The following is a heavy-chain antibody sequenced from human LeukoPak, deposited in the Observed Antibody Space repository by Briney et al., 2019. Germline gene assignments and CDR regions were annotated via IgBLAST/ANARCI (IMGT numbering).Heavy chain of an antibody. Sequence: PSETLSLTCAVYGGSFSGYYWSWMRQPPGKGLEWIGEINHSGSTNYNPSLKSRVTISVDTSKNQFSLKLSSVTAADTAVYYCARLGYSYGYGFDYWGQGTLVTVSS. D-gene: IGHD5-18*01. CDR1: GGSFSGYY. CDR3: ARLGYSYGYGFDY. J-gene: IGHJ4*02. CDR2: INHSGST. V-gene: IGHV4-34*01.